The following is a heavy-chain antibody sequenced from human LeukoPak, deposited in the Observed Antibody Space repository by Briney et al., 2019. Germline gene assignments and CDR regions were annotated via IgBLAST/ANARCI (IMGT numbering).Heavy chain of an antibody. J-gene: IGHJ4*02. Sequence: GSGGSTYYADSVKGRFTISRDNSKNTLYLQMNSLRAEDTAVYYCAKDLGYCSSTSCYNFDYWGQGTLVTVSS. D-gene: IGHD2-2*01. CDR3: AKDLGYCSSTSCYNFDY. V-gene: IGHV3-23*01. CDR2: GSGGST.